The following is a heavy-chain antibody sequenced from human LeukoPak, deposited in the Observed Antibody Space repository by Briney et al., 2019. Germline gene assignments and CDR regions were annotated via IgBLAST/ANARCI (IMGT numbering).Heavy chain of an antibody. CDR2: IIPILGIA. D-gene: IGHD5-18*01. CDR1: GYTFTSYG. J-gene: IGHJ4*02. Sequence: GASVKVSCKASGYTFTSYGFSWVRQAPGQGLEWMGRIIPILGIANYAQKFQGRVTITADKSTSTAYMELSSLRSEDTAVYYCASVDTAMVSDYWGQGTLVTVSS. CDR3: ASVDTAMVSDY. V-gene: IGHV1-69*04.